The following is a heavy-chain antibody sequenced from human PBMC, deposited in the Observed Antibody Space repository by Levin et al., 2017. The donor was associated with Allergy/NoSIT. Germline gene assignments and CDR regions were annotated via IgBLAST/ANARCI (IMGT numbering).Heavy chain of an antibody. J-gene: IGHJ1*01. D-gene: IGHD3-22*01. V-gene: IGHV4-34*01. CDR3: ARSGYYFQQREYFQH. Sequence: SQTLSLTCAVYGGSFSGYYWSWIRQPPGKGLEWIGEINHSGSTNYNPSLKSRVTISLDTSKNQFSLMLSAVTAADTAVYYCARSGYYFQQREYFQHWGQGTLVTVSS. CDR1: GGSFSGYY. CDR2: INHSGST.